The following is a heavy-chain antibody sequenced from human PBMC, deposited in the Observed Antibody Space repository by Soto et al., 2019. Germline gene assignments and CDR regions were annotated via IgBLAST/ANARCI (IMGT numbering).Heavy chain of an antibody. CDR3: ARLDGSSTSCYAAMDV. CDR1: GYSFTSYW. CDR2: IDPSDSYT. D-gene: IGHD2-2*01. Sequence: EVQLVQSGAEVKKPGESLRISCKGSGYSFTSYWISWVRQMPGKGLEWMGRIDPSDSYTNYSPSFQGHVTISADKSISTAYLQWSSLKASDTAMYYCARLDGSSTSCYAAMDVWGQGTTFTVSS. V-gene: IGHV5-10-1*01. J-gene: IGHJ6*02.